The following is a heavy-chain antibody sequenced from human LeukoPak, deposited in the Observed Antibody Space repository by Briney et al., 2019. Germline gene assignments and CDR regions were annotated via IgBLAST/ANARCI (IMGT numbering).Heavy chain of an antibody. CDR2: ISSTGNTI. J-gene: IGHJ4*02. Sequence: QPGGSLRLSCAASGFTFSSYEMNWVRQAPGKGLEWVSYISSTGNTIYYADSVKGRFTISRDNAKSSLYLQMNSLRAEDTAVYYCAKDQASSGFYFDYWGQGTLVTVSS. V-gene: IGHV3-48*03. CDR3: AKDQASSGFYFDY. CDR1: GFTFSSYE. D-gene: IGHD3-22*01.